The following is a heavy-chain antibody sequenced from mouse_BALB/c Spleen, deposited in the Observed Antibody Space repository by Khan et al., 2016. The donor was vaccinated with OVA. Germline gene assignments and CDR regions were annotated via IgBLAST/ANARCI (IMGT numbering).Heavy chain of an antibody. J-gene: IGHJ2*01. V-gene: IGHV3-1*02. CDR2: IRYSGST. CDR3: ARTASIEY. D-gene: IGHD1-2*01. CDR1: GYSITSGYG. Sequence: EVQLQESGPGLVKPSQSLSLTCTVTGYSITSGYGWNWIRQFPGNKLEWMGYIRYSGSTNYNPSLKGRTSITRDTSTNQFFLQLNSVTTEDTGTYYWARTASIEYWGQGTTLTVSS.